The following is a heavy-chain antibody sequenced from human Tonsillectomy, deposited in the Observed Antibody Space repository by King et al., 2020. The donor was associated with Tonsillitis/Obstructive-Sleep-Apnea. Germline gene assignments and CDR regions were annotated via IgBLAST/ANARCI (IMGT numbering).Heavy chain of an antibody. CDR1: GYTFTEHY. J-gene: IGHJ5*02. Sequence: QLVQSGGEVKKPGASVKVSCKASGYTFTEHYMHWVRQAPGQGLEWMGWINPNSGGTNYARKFQGWVTMTRDTSISTAYMELSRLRSDDTAVYYCARVGAYYDSSAYYVSWGQGTLVTVSS. CDR3: ARVGAYYDSSAYYVS. V-gene: IGHV1-2*04. CDR2: INPNSGGT. D-gene: IGHD3-22*01.